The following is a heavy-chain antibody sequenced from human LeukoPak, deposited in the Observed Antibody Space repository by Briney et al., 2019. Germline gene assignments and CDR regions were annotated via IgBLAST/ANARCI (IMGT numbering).Heavy chain of an antibody. CDR2: ISSSGSTI. V-gene: IGHV3-48*03. D-gene: IGHD3-10*02. J-gene: IGHJ6*04. CDR1: GFTFTSYE. Sequence: QPGGSLRLSCAASGFTFTSYEMNWVRQAPGKGLEWVSYISSSGSTIYYADSVKGRFTISRDNAKNSLYLQMNSLRAEDTAVYYCAELGITMIGGVWGKGTTVTISS. CDR3: AELGITMIGGV.